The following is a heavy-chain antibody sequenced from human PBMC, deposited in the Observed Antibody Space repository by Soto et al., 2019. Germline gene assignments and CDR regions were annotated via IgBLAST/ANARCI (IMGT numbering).Heavy chain of an antibody. V-gene: IGHV1-18*01. CDR3: ARFVRARYYYYGMEV. J-gene: IGHJ6*02. Sequence: QVQLVQSGAEVKKPGASVKVSCKASGYTFTSYGISWVRQAPGQGLEWMGWISAYNGNTNYTQNLQGRVTMTTDTSTSTAYMELRSLISDDTAVYYCARFVRARYYYYGMEVWGQGTTVTVSS. CDR2: ISAYNGNT. CDR1: GYTFTSYG.